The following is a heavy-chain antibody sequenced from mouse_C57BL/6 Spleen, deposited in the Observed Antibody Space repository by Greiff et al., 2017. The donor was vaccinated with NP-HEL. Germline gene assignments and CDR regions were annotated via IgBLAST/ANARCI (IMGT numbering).Heavy chain of an antibody. J-gene: IGHJ3*01. V-gene: IGHV1-82*01. CDR3: ADDGYYSAWFAY. D-gene: IGHD2-3*01. CDR1: GYAFSSSW. CDR2: IYPGDGDT. Sequence: QVQLQQSGPELVKPGASVKISCKASGYAFSSSWMNWVKQRPGKGLEWIGRIYPGDGDTNYNGKFKGKATLTADKSSSTAYMQLSSLISEDSAVYFCADDGYYSAWFAYWGQGTLVTVSA.